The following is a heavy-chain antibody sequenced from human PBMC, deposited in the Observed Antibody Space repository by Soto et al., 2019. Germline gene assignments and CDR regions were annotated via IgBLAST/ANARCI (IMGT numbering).Heavy chain of an antibody. CDR1: GYTFTSYG. D-gene: IGHD6-13*01. J-gene: IGHJ4*02. CDR2: ISAYNGNT. V-gene: IGHV1-18*01. CDR3: ARDLYSSSWYEFDY. Sequence: ASVNVSCKASGYTFTSYGISWVRQAPGQGLEWMGWISAYNGNTNYAKKLQGSVTMTSDTSTSTAFMELRSLRSDDTAVYYCARDLYSSSWYEFDYWGQGTLVTVSS.